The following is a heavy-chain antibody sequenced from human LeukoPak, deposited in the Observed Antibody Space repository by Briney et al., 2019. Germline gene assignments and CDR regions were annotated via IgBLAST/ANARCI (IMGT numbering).Heavy chain of an antibody. D-gene: IGHD3-9*01. CDR2: IKSKTDGGTT. CDR1: GFTFSNAW. Sequence: GGSLRLSCAASGFTFSNAWMSWVRQAPGKGLEWVGRIKSKTDGGTTDYAAPVKGRFTISRDDSKNTLYLQMNSLKTEDTAVYYCTYVLRYFDWAPYYYYYMDVWGKGTTVTVSS. CDR3: TYVLRYFDWAPYYYYYMDV. V-gene: IGHV3-15*01. J-gene: IGHJ6*03.